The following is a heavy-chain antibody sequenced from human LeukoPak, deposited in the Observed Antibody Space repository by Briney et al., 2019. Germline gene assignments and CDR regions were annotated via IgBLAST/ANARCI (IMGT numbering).Heavy chain of an antibody. CDR3: ARDPYQLGYCSGGSCYGNYYYYMDV. V-gene: IGHV3-21*01. CDR2: ISSSSSYI. Sequence: GGSLRLSCAASGFTFSSYSMYWVRQAPGKGLEWVSSISSSSSYIYYADSVKGRFTISRDNAKSSLYLQMNSLRAEDTAVYYCARDPYQLGYCSGGSCYGNYYYYMDVWGKGTTVTVSS. J-gene: IGHJ6*03. CDR1: GFTFSSYS. D-gene: IGHD2-15*01.